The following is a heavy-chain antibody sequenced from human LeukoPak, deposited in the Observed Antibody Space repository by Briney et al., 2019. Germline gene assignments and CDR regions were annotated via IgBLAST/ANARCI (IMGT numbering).Heavy chain of an antibody. J-gene: IGHJ4*02. CDR3: AGGDNPGYGDYDFDY. D-gene: IGHD4-17*01. CDR1: GFAFSDYY. V-gene: IGHV3-11*04. CDR2: ISSGGTTI. Sequence: GGSLRLSCAASGFAFSDYYMSWIRQAPGKGLEWVSHISSGGTTISYADSVKGRFTISRDNAKNSLYLKMNSLRAEDTAVYYCAGGDNPGYGDYDFDYWGQGTLVTVSS.